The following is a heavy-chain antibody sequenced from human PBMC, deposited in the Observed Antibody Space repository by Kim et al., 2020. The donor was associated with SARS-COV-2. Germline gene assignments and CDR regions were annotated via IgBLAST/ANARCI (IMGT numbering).Heavy chain of an antibody. CDR3: ARQDGAVAQRFDP. D-gene: IGHD6-19*01. Sequence: SNPSLQSRVTISVDTSKNQFSLTLGSVTAADTAMYYCARQDGAVAQRFDPWGQGTLVTVSS. V-gene: IGHV4-39*01. J-gene: IGHJ5*02.